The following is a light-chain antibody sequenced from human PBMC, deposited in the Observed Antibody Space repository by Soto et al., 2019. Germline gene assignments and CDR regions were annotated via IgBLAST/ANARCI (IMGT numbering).Light chain of an antibody. CDR1: QSVNNRF. V-gene: IGKV3-20*01. CDR2: GAS. J-gene: IGKJ1*01. CDR3: QQYDDSPGT. Sequence: EIVLTQSPGTLSLSPGERATLSCRASQSVNNRFLAWYQQKPGQAPRLLIYGASNRATAIPDRFSGSGSGTDFTLTISRLEPEDFAVYYCQQYDDSPGTFGQGTKVDI.